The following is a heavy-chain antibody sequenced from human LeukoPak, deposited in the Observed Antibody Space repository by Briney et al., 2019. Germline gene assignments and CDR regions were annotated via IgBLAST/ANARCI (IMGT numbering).Heavy chain of an antibody. CDR3: ARGPKSVFGVVIAYYYYYMDV. Sequence: SETLSLTCAVYGGSFSGYYWSWIRQPPGKGLEGIGEINHSGSTNYNPSLKSRVTISVDTSKNQFSLKLSSVTAADTAVYYCARGPKSVFGVVIAYYYYYMDVWGKGTTVTVSS. V-gene: IGHV4-34*01. J-gene: IGHJ6*03. D-gene: IGHD3-3*01. CDR2: INHSGST. CDR1: GGSFSGYY.